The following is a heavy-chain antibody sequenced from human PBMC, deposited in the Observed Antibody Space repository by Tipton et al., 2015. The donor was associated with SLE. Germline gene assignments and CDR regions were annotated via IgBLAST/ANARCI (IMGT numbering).Heavy chain of an antibody. D-gene: IGHD2-21*01. Sequence: TLSLTCTVSGGSISSYYWSWIRQPPGKGLEWIGSTYDSGSANSNPSLKSRVTISVDTSKNQFSLRLNSVTAADTAVYYCARDRPTFCGGDCYSYGMDVWGQGTTVTVSS. CDR3: ARDRPTFCGGDCYSYGMDV. J-gene: IGHJ6*02. CDR2: TYDSGSA. V-gene: IGHV4-59*01. CDR1: GGSISSYY.